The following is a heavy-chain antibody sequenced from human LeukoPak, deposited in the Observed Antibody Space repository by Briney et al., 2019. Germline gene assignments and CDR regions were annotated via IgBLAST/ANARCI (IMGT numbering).Heavy chain of an antibody. J-gene: IGHJ4*02. CDR1: GFTFSAYS. D-gene: IGHD2-2*01. V-gene: IGHV3-48*04. CDR2: ISGSGSPI. Sequence: GGSLRLSCAASGFTFSAYSLNWVRQAPGKGLEWISYISGSGSPISYTDSVKGRFTISRDNAKNSLYLQMNSLRAEDTAVYYCAKDPIGQEYQLLLIYYFDYWGQGTLVTVSS. CDR3: AKDPIGQEYQLLLIYYFDY.